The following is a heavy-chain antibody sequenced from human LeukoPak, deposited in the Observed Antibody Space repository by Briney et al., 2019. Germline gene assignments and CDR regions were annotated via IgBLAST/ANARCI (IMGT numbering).Heavy chain of an antibody. V-gene: IGHV3-48*04. CDR2: ISSSSFKI. J-gene: IGHJ6*03. CDR3: VRDPSYGSSWYYYMDV. CDR1: EFTFVRYA. D-gene: IGHD6-13*01. Sequence: PGGSLRLSCAASEFTFVRYAVNWVRQAPGKGLEGVSYISSSSFKIGYADSVKGRFTISRDNSKNSLYLQMDSLRVEDTAVYYCVRDPSYGSSWYYYMDVWGKGTTVTVSS.